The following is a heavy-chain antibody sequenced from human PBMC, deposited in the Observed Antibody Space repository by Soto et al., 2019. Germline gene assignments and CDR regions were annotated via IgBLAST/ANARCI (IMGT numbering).Heavy chain of an antibody. J-gene: IGHJ3*02. CDR1: GYSFTSYW. D-gene: IGHD5-12*01. CDR3: ARSVGWLQFRAFDI. Sequence: PGESLKISCKCSGYSFTSYWIGLVRQMPGKGLEWMGIIYPGDSDTRYSPSFQGQVTISADKSISTAYLQWSSLKASDTAMYYCARSVGWLQFRAFDIGGKGKMVTVSS. V-gene: IGHV5-51*01. CDR2: IYPGDSDT.